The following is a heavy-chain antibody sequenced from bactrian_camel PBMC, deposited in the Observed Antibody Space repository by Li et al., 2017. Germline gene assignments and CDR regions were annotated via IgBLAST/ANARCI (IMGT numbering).Heavy chain of an antibody. D-gene: IGHD6*01. V-gene: IGHV3S53*01. J-gene: IGHJ4*01. CDR2: VDTAGLA. Sequence: HVQLVESGGGSVQAGGSLKLACVASGDIFSRLYMAWFRQAPGKEREGVAAVDTAGLATYTYAVQGRFTISRDNAKNSVYLQMNSLMPEDSGVYYCAGDRSYGAWYMESQYKYWGRGTQVT. CDR1: GDIFSRLY. CDR3: AGDRSYGAWYMESQYKY.